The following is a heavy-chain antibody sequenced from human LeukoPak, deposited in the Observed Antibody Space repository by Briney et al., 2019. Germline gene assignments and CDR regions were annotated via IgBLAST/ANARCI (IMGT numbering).Heavy chain of an antibody. Sequence: SETLSLTCTVSGGSISSGDYYWSWIRQPPGKGLEWIGYIYYSGSTYYNPSLKSRVTISVDTSKNQFSLKLSSVTAADTAVCYCAREGAYYYDSSGNNYWGQGTLVTVSS. CDR3: AREGAYYYDSSGNNY. D-gene: IGHD3-22*01. CDR1: GGSISSGDYY. V-gene: IGHV4-30-4*08. J-gene: IGHJ4*02. CDR2: IYYSGST.